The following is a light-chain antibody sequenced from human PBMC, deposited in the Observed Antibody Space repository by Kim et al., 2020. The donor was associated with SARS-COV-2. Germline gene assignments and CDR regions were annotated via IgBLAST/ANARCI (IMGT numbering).Light chain of an antibody. J-gene: IGLJ3*02. CDR1: SLRSYY. V-gene: IGLV3-19*01. CDR2: GKN. CDR3: NSRDSSGNHQV. Sequence: ALGQTVRITCQGDSLRSYYASWYQQKPGQAPVPVIYGKNNRPSGIPDRFSGSSSGNTASLTITGAQAEDEADYYCNSRDSSGNHQVFGGGTQLTVL.